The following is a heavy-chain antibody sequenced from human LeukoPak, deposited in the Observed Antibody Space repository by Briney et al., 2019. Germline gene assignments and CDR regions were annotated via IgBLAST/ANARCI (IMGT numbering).Heavy chain of an antibody. CDR3: ARWRGLQAEFDC. D-gene: IGHD5-24*01. Sequence: PGGSLRLSCAASGFTFSSHSMGWVRQAPGKGLECVATIGLDGAQKDFVDSVKGRFTLSRDNAKNSLFLEMNRLRVEDTAVYCWARWRGLQAEFDCWGQGTLVTVSS. CDR1: GFTFSSHS. CDR2: IGLDGAQK. V-gene: IGHV3-7*01. J-gene: IGHJ4*02.